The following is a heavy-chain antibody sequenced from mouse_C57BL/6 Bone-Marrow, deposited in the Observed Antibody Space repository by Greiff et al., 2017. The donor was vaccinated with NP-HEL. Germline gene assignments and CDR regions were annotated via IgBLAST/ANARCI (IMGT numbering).Heavy chain of an antibody. J-gene: IGHJ3*01. Sequence: VQLQQSGAELARPGASVKLSCKASGYTFTSYGISWVKQRTGQGLEWIGEIYPRSGNTYYNEKFKGKATLTADKSSSTAYMELRSLTSEDSAVYFCARNWYWGQGTLVTVSA. D-gene: IGHD4-1*01. CDR1: GYTFTSYG. CDR2: IYPRSGNT. CDR3: ARNWY. V-gene: IGHV1-81*01.